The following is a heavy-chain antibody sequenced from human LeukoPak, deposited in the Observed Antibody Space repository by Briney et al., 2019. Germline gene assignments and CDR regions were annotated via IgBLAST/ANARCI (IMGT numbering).Heavy chain of an antibody. V-gene: IGHV4-4*07. CDR3: AREKGYYYDSSGLNWFDP. J-gene: IGHJ5*02. D-gene: IGHD3-22*01. Sequence: SETLSLTCTVSGGSIGSYYWSWIRQPPGKGLEWIGRIYATGSTNYNPSLKSRVTMSVDTSKNQFSLRLSSVTAADTAAYYCAREKGYYYDSSGLNWFDPWGQGTLVIVSS. CDR2: IYATGST. CDR1: GGSIGSYY.